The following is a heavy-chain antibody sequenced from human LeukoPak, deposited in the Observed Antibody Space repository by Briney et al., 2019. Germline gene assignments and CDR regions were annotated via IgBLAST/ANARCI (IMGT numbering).Heavy chain of an antibody. CDR1: GYTFSNFG. V-gene: IGHV1-18*04. CDR3: ARSGYHDY. J-gene: IGHJ4*02. Sequence: GASVKVSCKASGYTFSNFGISWVQQAPGQGLEWMGWISAYNGNTNYAQNLQGRVTVTTDTSTSTAYMELRSLRSGDTAVYYCARSGYHDYWGQGTLVTVSS. D-gene: IGHD3-22*01. CDR2: ISAYNGNT.